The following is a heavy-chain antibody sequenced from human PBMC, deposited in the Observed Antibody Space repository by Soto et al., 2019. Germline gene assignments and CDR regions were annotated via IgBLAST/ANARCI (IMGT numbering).Heavy chain of an antibody. D-gene: IGHD3-22*01. Sequence: SETLSLTCTVSGGSISSSSYYWGWIRQPPGKGLEWIGSIYYSGSTYYNPSLKSRVTISVDTSKNQFSLKLSSVTAADTAVYYCARPYYDSSGYYGDYYYGTDVWGQGTTVTVSS. CDR3: ARPYYDSSGYYGDYYYGTDV. CDR1: GGSISSSSYY. CDR2: IYYSGST. J-gene: IGHJ6*02. V-gene: IGHV4-39*01.